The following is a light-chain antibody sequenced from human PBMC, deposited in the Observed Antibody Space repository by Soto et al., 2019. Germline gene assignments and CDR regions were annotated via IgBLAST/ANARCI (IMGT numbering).Light chain of an antibody. CDR2: GAS. V-gene: IGKV3-15*01. J-gene: IGKJ1*01. CDR1: QSVSSN. Sequence: DIVMTQSPATLSVSPGERATLSCRASQSVSSNLAWYQQKPGQAPRLLIYGASTRATGIPARFSGSGSGTEFTLTISSLQSEDFAVYYCQQYNNWPRRTFGQGTKVEIK. CDR3: QQYNNWPRRT.